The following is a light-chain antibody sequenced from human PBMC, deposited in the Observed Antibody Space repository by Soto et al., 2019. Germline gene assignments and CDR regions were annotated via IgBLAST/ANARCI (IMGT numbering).Light chain of an antibody. CDR2: ANS. CDR3: QSYDSSLSGYV. CDR1: SSNIGTGYD. J-gene: IGLJ1*01. V-gene: IGLV1-40*01. Sequence: QSVLTQPPSVSGAPGQRVNISCTGSSSNIGTGYDVHWYQQLPGTAPKLLIYANSNRPSGVPDRFSGSKSGTSASLAITGLQAEDEADYYCQSYDSSLSGYVFGSGTKLTVL.